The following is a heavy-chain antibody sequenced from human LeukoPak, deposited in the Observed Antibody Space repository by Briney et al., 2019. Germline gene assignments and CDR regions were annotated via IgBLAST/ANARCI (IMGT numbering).Heavy chain of an antibody. CDR3: ARDFYVEEAGVTTLRSGFDP. Sequence: SSETLSLTCTVSGGSISSSSYYWGWIRQPPGKGLEWIGSIYYSGSTYYNPSLKSRVTISVDTSKNQFSLKLSSVTAADTAVYYCARDFYVEEAGVTTLRSGFDPWGQGTLVTVSS. CDR1: GGSISSSSYY. CDR2: IYYSGST. D-gene: IGHD4-17*01. V-gene: IGHV4-39*07. J-gene: IGHJ5*02.